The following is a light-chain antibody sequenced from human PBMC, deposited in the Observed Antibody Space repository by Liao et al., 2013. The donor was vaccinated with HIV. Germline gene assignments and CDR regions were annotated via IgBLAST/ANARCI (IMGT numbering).Light chain of an antibody. CDR2: QDT. J-gene: IGLJ2*01. CDR3: QAWDSSTVV. V-gene: IGLV3-1*01. CDR1: KLGDKY. Sequence: SYDLTQPPSVSVSPGQTASITCSGDKLGDKYACWYQQKPGQSPVLVIYQDTIRPSGIPERFSGSNSGNTATLTISGTQAMDEADYYCQAWDSSTVVFGGGTRLAVL.